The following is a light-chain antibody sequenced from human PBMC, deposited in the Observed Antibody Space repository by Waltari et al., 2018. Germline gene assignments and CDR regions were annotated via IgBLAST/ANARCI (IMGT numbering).Light chain of an antibody. J-gene: IGLJ1*01. CDR1: SGDVGRSNL. V-gene: IGLV2-23*02. Sequence: QSALTQPASVSGSPGQSITIPCPGSSGDVGRSNLVPLSLQHPGKAPKLIIYEVTHRPSGVSNRFSGSKSGNTASLTISGLQAEDEADYYCYSYAGGRVFGTGTKVTVL. CDR2: EVT. CDR3: YSYAGGRV.